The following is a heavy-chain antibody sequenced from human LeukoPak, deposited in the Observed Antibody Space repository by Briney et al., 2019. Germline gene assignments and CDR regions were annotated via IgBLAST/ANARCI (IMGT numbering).Heavy chain of an antibody. V-gene: IGHV3-64*01. CDR1: GFTFSDYA. Sequence: GGSLRLSCAASGFTFSDYAMHWVRQAPGKELEYVSAISSNGGSIHYANSVKGRFTISRDNSKNTLYLQMDSLRAEDMADCARDGAVVEYAFDIWGQGTMVTVSS. D-gene: IGHD2-15*01. CDR3: ARDGAVVEYAFDI. J-gene: IGHJ3*02. CDR2: ISSNGGSI.